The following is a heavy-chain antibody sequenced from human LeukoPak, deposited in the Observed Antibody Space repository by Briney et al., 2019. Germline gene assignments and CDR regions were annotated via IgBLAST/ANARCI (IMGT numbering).Heavy chain of an antibody. V-gene: IGHV4-59*01. CDR3: AAQSYSGSYYAH. CDR2: IYYSGST. D-gene: IGHD1-26*01. Sequence: SETLSLTCTVSGGSISSYYWSWIRQPPGEGLEWIGYIYYSGSTNYNPSLKSRVTISVDTSKNQFSLKLSSVTAADTAVYYCAAQSYSGSYYAHWGQGTLVTISS. CDR1: GGSISSYY. J-gene: IGHJ1*01.